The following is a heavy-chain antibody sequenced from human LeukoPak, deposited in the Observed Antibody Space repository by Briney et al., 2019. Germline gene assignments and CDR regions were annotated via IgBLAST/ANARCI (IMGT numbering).Heavy chain of an antibody. CDR3: ARGHPVAAAGTYYYYMDV. V-gene: IGHV1-18*01. CDR1: GYTFTSYG. J-gene: IGHJ6*03. Sequence: GASVKVSCKASGYTFTSYGISWVRQAPRQGLEWMGWISAYNGNTNYAQKLQGRVTMTTDTSTSTAYMELRSLRSDDTAVYYCARGHPVAAAGTYYYYMDVWGKGTTVTVSS. CDR2: ISAYNGNT. D-gene: IGHD6-13*01.